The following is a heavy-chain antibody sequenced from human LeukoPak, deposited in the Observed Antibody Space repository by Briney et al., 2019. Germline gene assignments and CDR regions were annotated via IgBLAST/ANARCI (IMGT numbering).Heavy chain of an antibody. J-gene: IGHJ5*02. V-gene: IGHV4-59*02. D-gene: IGHD6-19*01. CDR1: VGSVTSYY. Sequence: PSETLSLTCTVSVGSVTSYYCSWIRQSPGQGLEWIAYIYYTGSTSYNPSLQSRVTISVDTSKNQFSLRLRSLTAADTAVYYCARCSSGYWFDPWGQGTLVTVSS. CDR3: ARCSSGYWFDP. CDR2: IYYTGST.